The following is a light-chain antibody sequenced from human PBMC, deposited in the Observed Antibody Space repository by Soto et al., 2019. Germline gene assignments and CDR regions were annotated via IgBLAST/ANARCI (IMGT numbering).Light chain of an antibody. CDR2: AAS. CDR3: QQSYSTPPWT. V-gene: IGKV1-39*01. Sequence: DIQMTQPTSSLSASVGDRVTITCRASQSIRSYLNWYQQKPGKAPKLLIYAASSLQSGVPSRFSGRGSGTEFTLTISSLQTEDLATYYWQQSYSTPPWTFGQVTKVEIK. CDR1: QSIRSY. J-gene: IGKJ1*01.